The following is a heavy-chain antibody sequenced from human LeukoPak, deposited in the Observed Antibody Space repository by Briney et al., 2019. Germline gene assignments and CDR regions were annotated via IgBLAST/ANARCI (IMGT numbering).Heavy chain of an antibody. Sequence: RASETLSLTCTVSGGSVSSGNYYWSWIRQPPGKGLDWIGYIYYSGSTNYNPSLKSRVTISVDTSKSQFSLRLSSVTAADTAVYYCARDPSGYFNYWGQGTLATVSS. CDR1: GGSVSSGNYY. V-gene: IGHV4-61*01. CDR3: ARDPSGYFNY. J-gene: IGHJ4*02. CDR2: IYYSGST. D-gene: IGHD3-22*01.